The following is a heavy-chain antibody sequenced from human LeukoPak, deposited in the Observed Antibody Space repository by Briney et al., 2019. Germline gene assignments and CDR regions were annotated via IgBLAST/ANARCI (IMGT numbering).Heavy chain of an antibody. V-gene: IGHV3-21*01. J-gene: IGHJ4*02. Sequence: GGSLRLSCAASGFTFSSYSMNWVRQAPGKGLEWVSSISSSSSYIYYADSAKGRFTISRDNAKNSLYLQMNSLRAEDTAVYYCARDLAYCGGDCSDPGFDYWGQGTLVTVSS. D-gene: IGHD2-21*02. CDR2: ISSSSSYI. CDR3: ARDLAYCGGDCSDPGFDY. CDR1: GFTFSSYS.